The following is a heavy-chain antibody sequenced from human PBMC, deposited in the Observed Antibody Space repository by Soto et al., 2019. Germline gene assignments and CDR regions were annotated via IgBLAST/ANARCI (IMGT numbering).Heavy chain of an antibody. CDR1: GGSISSYY. J-gene: IGHJ4*02. CDR2: IYYSGST. Sequence: QVQLQESGPGLVKPSETLSLTCTVSGGSISSYYWSWIRQPPGKGLEWIGYIYYSGSTNYNPSLKSRVTISVDTSQNQFSLKLSSVTAADTAVYYCARVSFRLPDYWGQGTLVTVSS. CDR3: ARVSFRLPDY. V-gene: IGHV4-59*01.